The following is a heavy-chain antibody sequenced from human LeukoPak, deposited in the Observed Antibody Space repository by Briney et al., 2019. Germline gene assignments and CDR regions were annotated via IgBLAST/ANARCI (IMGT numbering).Heavy chain of an antibody. J-gene: IGHJ4*02. D-gene: IGHD3-22*01. V-gene: IGHV3-21*01. CDR1: GFTFSSYS. Sequence: GGSLRLSCAASGFTFSSYSMNWVRQAPGKGLEWVSSISSSSSYIYYADSVKGRFTISRDNAKNSLYLQMNSLRAEDTAVYYCARGHVDHYYDSSGYLDYWGQGTLVTVSS. CDR3: ARGHVDHYYDSSGYLDY. CDR2: ISSSSSYI.